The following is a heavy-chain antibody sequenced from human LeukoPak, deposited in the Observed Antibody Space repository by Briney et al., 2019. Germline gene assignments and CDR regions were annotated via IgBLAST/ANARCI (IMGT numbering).Heavy chain of an antibody. Sequence: GGSLRLSCAASGFTFSEYSMSWIRQAPGKGLEWLSYISSSSSTIYYADSVKGRFTISRDNAKNSLYLQLNSLRPEDTGLYYCARDRGGWPDYWGQGTLVTVSS. CDR1: GFTFSEYS. CDR2: ISSSSSTI. CDR3: ARDRGGWPDY. J-gene: IGHJ4*02. V-gene: IGHV3-11*01. D-gene: IGHD6-19*01.